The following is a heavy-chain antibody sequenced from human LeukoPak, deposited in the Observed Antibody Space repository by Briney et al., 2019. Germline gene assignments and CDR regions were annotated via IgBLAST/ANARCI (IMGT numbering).Heavy chain of an antibody. CDR1: GGTFSSHA. V-gene: IGHV1-69*13. Sequence: GASVEVSCKASGGTFSSHAISWVRQAPGQGLEWMGGIIPIFGTANYAQKFQGRVTITADESTSTAYMELSSLRSEDTAVYYCARGCSGGSCSSFDYWGQGTLVTVSS. D-gene: IGHD2-15*01. J-gene: IGHJ4*02. CDR2: IIPIFGTA. CDR3: ARGCSGGSCSSFDY.